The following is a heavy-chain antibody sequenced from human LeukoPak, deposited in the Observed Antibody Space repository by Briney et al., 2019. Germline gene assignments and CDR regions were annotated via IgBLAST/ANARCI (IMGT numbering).Heavy chain of an antibody. CDR2: IIPGSGST. CDR3: ARSDYNDYRGLGF. Sequence: ASVKVSCKASGYAFTSYHIHWMRQATEQGLGWMGIIIPGSGSTTYAQKFQGRVTMTRDTSTSTVYMELSSLTSADTAVYFCARSDYNDYRGLGFWGQGTLVTVSS. D-gene: IGHD4-11*01. V-gene: IGHV1-46*01. J-gene: IGHJ4*02. CDR1: GYAFTSYH.